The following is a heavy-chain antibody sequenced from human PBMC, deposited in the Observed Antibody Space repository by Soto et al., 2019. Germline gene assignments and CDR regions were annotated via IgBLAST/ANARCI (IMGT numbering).Heavy chain of an antibody. Sequence: EVQLVESGGGLVQPGGSLRLSCAASGFTFSLYSMSWVRQAPGKGREWVSYISRSSTGIHYADSVKGRFTISRDDATNSMHLPMNSLRDGDTAVYYCARAVTWGLDVWGQGTTVSISS. CDR3: ARAVTWGLDV. J-gene: IGHJ6*02. CDR1: GFTFSLYS. D-gene: IGHD3-10*01. CDR2: ISRSSTGI. V-gene: IGHV3-48*02.